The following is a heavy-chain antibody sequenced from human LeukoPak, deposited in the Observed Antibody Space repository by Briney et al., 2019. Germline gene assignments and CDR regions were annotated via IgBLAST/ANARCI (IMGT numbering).Heavy chain of an antibody. Sequence: SETLSLTCTVSGGSISSSNYYWGWIRQPPGKGLECIGSIYYSARTYYNPSLKSRVTISVDTSKNQFSLKMSSVTAADTAVYYCARDSPFEWDVFGDSFDIWGQGTVVTVSS. CDR1: GGSISSSNYY. CDR2: IYYSART. V-gene: IGHV4-39*07. CDR3: ARDSPFEWDVFGDSFDI. D-gene: IGHD1-26*01. J-gene: IGHJ3*02.